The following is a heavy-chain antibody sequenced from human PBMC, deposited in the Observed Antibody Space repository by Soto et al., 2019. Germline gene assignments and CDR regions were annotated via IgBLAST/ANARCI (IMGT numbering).Heavy chain of an antibody. Sequence: SETLSVPCTVSGGSFSIGSYYWSWIRQGPGKGLAPIAYIYYSGSTNYNPPLKSRVTISVDTSKNQFSRKLSSVTAADTAVYYCAREPTYYYASSLQYYGMDVWGQGTTVTVSS. V-gene: IGHV4-61*01. CDR3: AREPTYYYASSLQYYGMDV. D-gene: IGHD3-22*01. CDR1: GGSFSIGSYY. J-gene: IGHJ6*01. CDR2: IYYSGST.